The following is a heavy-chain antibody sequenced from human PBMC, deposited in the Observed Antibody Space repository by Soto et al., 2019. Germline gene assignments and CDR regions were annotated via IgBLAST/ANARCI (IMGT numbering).Heavy chain of an antibody. D-gene: IGHD6-6*01. V-gene: IGHV3-9*01. Sequence: EVQLVESGGGLVQPGRSLRLSCAASGFTFDDYAMYWVRQAPGKGLEWVSGISWNSGSIGYADSVKGRFTISRDNAKNSLYLQMNSLRAEDTALYYCAKDLSIAASWVLDYWGQGTLVTVSS. CDR2: ISWNSGSI. CDR1: GFTFDDYA. CDR3: AKDLSIAASWVLDY. J-gene: IGHJ4*02.